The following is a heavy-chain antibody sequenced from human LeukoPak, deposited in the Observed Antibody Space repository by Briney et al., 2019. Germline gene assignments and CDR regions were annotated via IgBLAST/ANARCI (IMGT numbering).Heavy chain of an antibody. Sequence: GSLRLSCAASGFTFSSYWMSWVRQAPGKGLEWVANIKQDGSEKYYVDSVKGRFTISRDNAKNSLYLQMNSLRAEDTAVYYCARDRYCSSTSCYYFDYWGQGTLVTVSS. CDR2: IKQDGSEK. J-gene: IGHJ4*02. CDR1: GFTFSSYW. V-gene: IGHV3-7*01. CDR3: ARDRYCSSTSCYYFDY. D-gene: IGHD2-2*01.